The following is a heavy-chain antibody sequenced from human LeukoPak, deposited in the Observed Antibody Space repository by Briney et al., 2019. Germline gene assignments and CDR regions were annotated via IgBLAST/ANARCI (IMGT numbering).Heavy chain of an antibody. J-gene: IGHJ4*02. CDR2: INHSGST. Sequence: AETLSLTCAVSGGSFSGYYWSWLRQPPGKGLEWIGEINHSGSTNYYPSLKSRVTISVDTSKNQFSLKLSSVTAADTAVYYCARVFVKGYCSSTSCYSLKPPDYWGQGTLVTVSS. V-gene: IGHV4-34*01. CDR3: ARVFVKGYCSSTSCYSLKPPDY. D-gene: IGHD2-2*01. CDR1: GGSFSGYY.